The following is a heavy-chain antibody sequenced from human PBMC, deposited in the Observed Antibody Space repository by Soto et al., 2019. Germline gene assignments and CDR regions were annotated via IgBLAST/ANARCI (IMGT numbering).Heavy chain of an antibody. V-gene: IGHV3-23*01. Sequence: GGSLRLSCAASGFTFSSYAMSWVRQAPGKGLEWVSAISGSGGSTYYADSVKGRFTISRDNSKNTLYLQMNSLRAEDTAVYYCAKDLTPIAAAGTSFDYWGQGTLVTSPQ. D-gene: IGHD6-13*01. CDR3: AKDLTPIAAAGTSFDY. CDR1: GFTFSSYA. CDR2: ISGSGGST. J-gene: IGHJ4*02.